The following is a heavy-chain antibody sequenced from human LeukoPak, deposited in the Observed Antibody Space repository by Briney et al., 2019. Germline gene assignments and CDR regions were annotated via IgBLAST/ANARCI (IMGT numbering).Heavy chain of an antibody. J-gene: IGHJ5*02. CDR2: IIPILGIA. D-gene: IGHD1-26*01. V-gene: IGHV1-69*04. Sequence: SVKVSCKASGGTFSSYAISWVRQAPGQGLEWMGRIIPILGIANYAQKFQGRVTITAGKSTSTAYMELSSLRSEDTAVYYCASHGSRGTNWFDPWGQGTLVTVSS. CDR3: ASHGSRGTNWFDP. CDR1: GGTFSSYA.